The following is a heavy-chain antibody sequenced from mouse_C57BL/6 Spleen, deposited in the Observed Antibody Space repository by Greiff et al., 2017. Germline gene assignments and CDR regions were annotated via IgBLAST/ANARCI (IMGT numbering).Heavy chain of an antibody. CDR2: IDPSDNYT. CDR1: GYTFTSYW. D-gene: IGHD2-4*01. V-gene: IGHV1-59*01. CDR3: ARSEDYGRFAY. J-gene: IGHJ3*01. Sequence: VQLQQPGAELVRPGTSVKLSCHASGYTFTSYWMHWVKQRPGQGLEWVGVIDPSDNYTTSNQTFKGKATLTVDTSSSTAYMQLSSLTSEDAAVEYCARSEDYGRFAYWGQGTLVTVSA.